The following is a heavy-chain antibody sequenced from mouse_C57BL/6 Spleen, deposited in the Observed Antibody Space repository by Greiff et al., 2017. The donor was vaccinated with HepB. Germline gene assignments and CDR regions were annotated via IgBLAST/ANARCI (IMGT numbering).Heavy chain of an antibody. J-gene: IGHJ2*01. Sequence: EVQLQQSGPELVKPGDSVKIPCKASGFTFTDYNMDWVKQSHGKSLEWIGDINPNNGGNIYNQKFKGKATWTVDKSSSTAYMELRSLTSEDTAVYYGARWAGSGLDYWGQGTTLTVSS. V-gene: IGHV1-18*01. D-gene: IGHD3-3*01. CDR1: GFTFTDYN. CDR3: ARWAGSGLDY. CDR2: INPNNGGN.